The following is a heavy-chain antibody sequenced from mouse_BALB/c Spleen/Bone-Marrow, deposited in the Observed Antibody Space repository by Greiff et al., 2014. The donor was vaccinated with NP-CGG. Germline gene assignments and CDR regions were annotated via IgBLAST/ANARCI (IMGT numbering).Heavy chain of an antibody. J-gene: IGHJ4*01. D-gene: IGHD1-1*01. CDR3: GRDYGGDYYAMDY. V-gene: IGHV1-37*01. Sequence: VQLKQSGPELVKPGASVKISCKASGYSFTGYFMNWVKQSHGKSLEWIGRINPYNGDTFYNQKFKGKATLTVDKSSSTAHMELLSLTSEDSAVYYCGRDYGGDYYAMDYWGQGTSVTVSS. CDR2: INPYNGDT. CDR1: GYSFTGYF.